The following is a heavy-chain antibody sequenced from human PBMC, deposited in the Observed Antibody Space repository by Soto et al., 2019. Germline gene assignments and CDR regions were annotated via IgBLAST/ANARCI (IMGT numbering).Heavy chain of an antibody. Sequence: GGSLRLSCAASGFTFSSYWMSWVRQAPGKGLEWVANIKQDGSEKYYVDSVKGRFTISRDNAKNSLYLQMNSLRAEDTAVYCGARGANSDGRLGYDWYFDLWGRGTLVTVSS. CDR2: IKQDGSEK. V-gene: IGHV3-7*03. J-gene: IGHJ2*01. CDR1: GFTFSSYW. CDR3: ARGANSDGRLGYDWYFDL. D-gene: IGHD5-18*01.